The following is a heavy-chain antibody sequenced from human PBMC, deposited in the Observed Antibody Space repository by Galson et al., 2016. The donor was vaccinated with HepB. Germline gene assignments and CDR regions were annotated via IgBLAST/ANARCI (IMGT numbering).Heavy chain of an antibody. V-gene: IGHV3-53*01. CDR1: GFTVSSYY. D-gene: IGHD5-24*01. CDR2: IYTGGST. Sequence: SLRLSCAASGFTVSSYYMSWVRQAPGKGLEWVSIIYTGGSTHYADSVKGRFTISRDNSKNTLYLQMNGLRAEDTAVYYCARGMGHWSFVYWGQGTLVTVSS. CDR3: ARGMGHWSFVY. J-gene: IGHJ4*02.